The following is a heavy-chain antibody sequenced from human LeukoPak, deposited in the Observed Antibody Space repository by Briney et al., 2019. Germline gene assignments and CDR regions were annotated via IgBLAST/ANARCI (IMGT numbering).Heavy chain of an antibody. CDR1: GGTFSSYA. CDR2: IIPTFGTA. D-gene: IGHD1-1*01. J-gene: IGHJ5*02. CDR3: ARATWIPGHWFDP. Sequence: SVKVSCKASGGTFSSYAISWVRQAPGQGLEWMGGIIPTFGTANYAQKFQGRVTITADKSTSTVYMELSSLRSEDTAVYYCARATWIPGHWFDPWGQGTLVTVSS. V-gene: IGHV1-69*06.